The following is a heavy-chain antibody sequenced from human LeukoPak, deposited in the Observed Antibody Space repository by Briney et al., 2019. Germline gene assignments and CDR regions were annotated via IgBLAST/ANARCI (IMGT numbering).Heavy chain of an antibody. D-gene: IGHD6-13*01. CDR3: ARDSSSSWYRGAFDI. CDR2: IYHSEST. V-gene: IGHV4-4*02. Sequence: SGTLSLTCAVSGGSISSSNWWSWVRQPPGKGLEWIGEIYHSESTNYNPSLKSRVTISVDKSKNQFSLKLSSVTAADTAVYYCARDSSSSWYRGAFDIWGQGTMVTVSS. CDR1: GGSISSSNW. J-gene: IGHJ3*02.